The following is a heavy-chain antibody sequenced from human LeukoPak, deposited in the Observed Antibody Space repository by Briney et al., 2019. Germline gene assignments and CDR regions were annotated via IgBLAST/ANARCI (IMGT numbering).Heavy chain of an antibody. V-gene: IGHV3-7*01. CDR1: GITFSSYW. J-gene: IGHJ6*02. Sequence: GGSLRLSCAASGITFSSYWMSWVRQAPGKGLEWVANIKQDGSEKYYVDSVKGRFTISRDNAKNSLYLQMNSLRAEDTAVYYCARDQGGMVRGVMGYYYYYGMDVWGQGTTVTVSS. D-gene: IGHD3-10*01. CDR2: IKQDGSEK. CDR3: ARDQGGMVRGVMGYYYYYGMDV.